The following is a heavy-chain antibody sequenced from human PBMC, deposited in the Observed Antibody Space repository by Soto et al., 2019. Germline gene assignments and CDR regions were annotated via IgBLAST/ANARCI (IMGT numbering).Heavy chain of an antibody. J-gene: IGHJ2*01. CDR2: IYTSGST. V-gene: IGHV4-4*07. CDR3: ARTTIVTVGWYFDL. CDR1: GGSISSYY. D-gene: IGHD3-16*02. Sequence: QVQLQESGPGLVKPSETLSLTCPVAGGSISSYYWSWLRQPAGKGLEWIGRIYTSGSTNYNPSLKSRVTISVDTSKNQFTLKLSSVTAADTAVDYCARTTIVTVGWYFDLWGRGTLVTVSS.